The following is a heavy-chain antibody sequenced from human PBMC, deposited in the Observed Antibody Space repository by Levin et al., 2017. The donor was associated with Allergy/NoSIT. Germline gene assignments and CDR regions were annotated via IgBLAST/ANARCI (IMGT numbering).Heavy chain of an antibody. D-gene: IGHD3-16*01. J-gene: IGHJ4*02. CDR2: ICGNGGGK. CDR3: AKPGEGTHSGVFDS. V-gene: IGHV3-23*01. CDR1: GFTFIIHA. Sequence: GESLKISCAASGFTFIIHAMSWVRQAPGRGLEWVSAICGNGGGKYYADSVKGRITISRDNSRNALYLQMNNLGAEDSAIYYCAKPGEGTHSGVFDSWGQGTLVTVSS.